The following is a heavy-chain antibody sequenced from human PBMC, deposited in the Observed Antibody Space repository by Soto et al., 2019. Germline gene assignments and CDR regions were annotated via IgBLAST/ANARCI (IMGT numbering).Heavy chain of an antibody. Sequence: SETLSLTCTVSGGSISSGGYYWSWIRQNPGKSMEWIGYIYYSVSTYYNPSLKSRVTISVDTSKNQFSLKLSSVTAAVTAVYYCARDTYFDYYYGLDVWGQGTTVTVSS. D-gene: IGHD2-8*01. J-gene: IGHJ6*02. CDR3: ARDTYFDYYYGLDV. CDR2: IYYSVST. V-gene: IGHV4-31*03. CDR1: GGSISSGGYY.